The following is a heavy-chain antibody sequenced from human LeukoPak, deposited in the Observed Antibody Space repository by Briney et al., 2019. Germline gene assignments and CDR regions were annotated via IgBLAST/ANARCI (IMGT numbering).Heavy chain of an antibody. V-gene: IGHV3-48*03. D-gene: IGHD3-22*01. Sequence: PGGSLRLSCAASGFTFSSYEMNWVRQAPGKGLEWVSYISSSGNTIYYTDSVKGRFIISRDNAKNSLYLQMNSLRAEDTAIYYCARDSDNSGYFDYWGEGTVVTVSS. CDR3: ARDSDNSGYFDY. CDR2: ISSSGNTI. J-gene: IGHJ4*02. CDR1: GFTFSSYE.